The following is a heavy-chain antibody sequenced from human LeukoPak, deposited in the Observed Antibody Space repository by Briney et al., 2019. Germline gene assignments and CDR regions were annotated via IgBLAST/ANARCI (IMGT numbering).Heavy chain of an antibody. CDR3: ALVIKGNFDY. CDR2: IYYSGST. CDR1: NGSISSSNDY. V-gene: IGHV4-39*07. J-gene: IGHJ4*02. Sequence: SETLSLTCTVSNGSISSSNDYWGWIRQPPGKGLEWIGSIYYSGSTYYNPSLKSRVTISVDTSKNQFSLKVNSVTAADTAVYYCALVIKGNFDYWGQGILVTVSS. D-gene: IGHD3-22*01.